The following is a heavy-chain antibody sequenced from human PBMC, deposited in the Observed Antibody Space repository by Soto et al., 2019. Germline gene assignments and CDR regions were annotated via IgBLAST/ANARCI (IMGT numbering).Heavy chain of an antibody. D-gene: IGHD6-6*01. CDR2: IIPILGIA. CDR1: GGTFSSYT. V-gene: IGHV1-69*04. CDR3: ARDSTGSSSDY. Sequence: SVKVSCKASGGTFSSYTISWVRQAPGQGLEWMGRIIPILGIANYAQKFQGRVTITADKSTSTAYMELSSLRSEDTAVYYCARDSTGSSSDYWGQGTLVTVSS. J-gene: IGHJ4*02.